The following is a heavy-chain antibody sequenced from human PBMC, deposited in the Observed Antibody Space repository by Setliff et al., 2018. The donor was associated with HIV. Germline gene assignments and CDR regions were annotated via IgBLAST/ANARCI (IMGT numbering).Heavy chain of an antibody. J-gene: IGHJ1*01. D-gene: IGHD3-22*01. Sequence: PGGSLRLSCTASGFTFGDYAMSWVRQAPGKGLEWVASIRSKTYGGTTDFAASVKGRFTISRDDSKSIAYLQMNSLKTEDTAVYYCTRDNYDSSGHSTEEHFQHWGQGTLVTVSS. CDR3: TRDNYDSSGHSTEEHFQH. CDR1: GFTFGDYA. CDR2: IRSKTYGGTT. V-gene: IGHV3-49*04.